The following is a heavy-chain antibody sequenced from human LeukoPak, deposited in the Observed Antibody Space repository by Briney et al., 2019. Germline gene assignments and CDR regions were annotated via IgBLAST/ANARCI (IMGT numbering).Heavy chain of an antibody. J-gene: IGHJ6*03. CDR1: GYTFTSNY. V-gene: IGHV1-46*01. D-gene: IGHD3-10*01. Sequence: ASVKVSCKAFGYTFTSNYMHWVRQAPGQGLEWMGIINPSGGSTSYAQKFQGRVTMTRDTSTSTVYMELSSLRSEDTAVYYCARDRTMVRGGTNYYYYYYMDVWGKGTTVTISS. CDR2: INPSGGST. CDR3: ARDRTMVRGGTNYYYYYYMDV.